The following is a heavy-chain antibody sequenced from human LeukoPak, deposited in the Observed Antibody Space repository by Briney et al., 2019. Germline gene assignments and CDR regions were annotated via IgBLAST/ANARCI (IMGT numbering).Heavy chain of an antibody. CDR2: ISSSSSYI. Sequence: GGSLRLSCAASGFTVSSNYMNWVRQAPGKGLEWVSSISSSSSYIYYADSVKGRFTISRDNAKNSLYLQMNSLRAEDTAVYYCARDLSSSGWYGVYFDYWGQGTLVTVSS. CDR1: GFTVSSNY. CDR3: ARDLSSSGWYGVYFDY. D-gene: IGHD6-19*01. V-gene: IGHV3-21*01. J-gene: IGHJ4*02.